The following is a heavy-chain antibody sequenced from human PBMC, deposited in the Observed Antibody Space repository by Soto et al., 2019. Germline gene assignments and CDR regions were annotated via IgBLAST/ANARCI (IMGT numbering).Heavy chain of an antibody. CDR2: ISGSGGST. V-gene: IGHV3-23*01. CDR3: AKVLQVPFLWFGELSASPGGMDV. J-gene: IGHJ6*02. D-gene: IGHD3-10*01. Sequence: QTGGSLRLSCAASGFTFSSYAMSWVRQAPGKGLEWVSAISGSGGSTYYADSVKGRFTISRDNSKNTLYLQMNSLRAEDTAVYYCAKVLQVPFLWFGELSASPGGMDVWGQGTTVTVPS. CDR1: GFTFSSYA.